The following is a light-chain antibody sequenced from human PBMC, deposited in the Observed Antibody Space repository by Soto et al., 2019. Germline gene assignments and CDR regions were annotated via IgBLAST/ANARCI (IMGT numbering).Light chain of an antibody. V-gene: IGKV3-11*01. Sequence: EIVMTQSPATLSVSPGERATLSFMASQSVSSDLAWYHQKSGQSPRLLIFGASTRATGIPARFSGSGSGTDFTLTISSLEPEDFAVYYCQQRSNWPITFGQGTRLEIK. CDR2: GAS. CDR1: QSVSSD. CDR3: QQRSNWPIT. J-gene: IGKJ5*01.